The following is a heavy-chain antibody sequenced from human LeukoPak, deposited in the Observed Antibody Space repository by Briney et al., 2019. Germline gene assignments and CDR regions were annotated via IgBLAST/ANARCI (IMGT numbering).Heavy chain of an antibody. CDR1: GGSISSGDYY. CDR3: ATHPRSGTSWFDP. J-gene: IGHJ5*02. V-gene: IGHV4-30-4*01. Sequence: PSQTLSLTCTVSGGSISSGDYYWSWIRQPPGKGLEWIGYIYYSGSTYYNPSPKSRVTISVDTSKNQFSLKLSSVTAADTAVYYCATHPRSGTSWFDPWGQGTLVTVSS. CDR2: IYYSGST. D-gene: IGHD1/OR15-1a*01.